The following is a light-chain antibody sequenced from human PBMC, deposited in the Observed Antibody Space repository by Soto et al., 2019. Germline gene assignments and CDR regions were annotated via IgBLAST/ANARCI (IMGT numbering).Light chain of an antibody. CDR2: DDT. CDR1: SSNIGRNF. CDR3: GTWDSSLSVLV. Sequence: QSVLTQPPSVSAAPGQGVTMSCSGTSSNIGRNFVAWYQQLPGTAPKLLIYDDTKRPYGIPGRFSASKSGTSATLAIPGLQTGDEADYYCGTWDSSLSVLVFGGGTKLTVL. J-gene: IGLJ3*02. V-gene: IGLV1-51*01.